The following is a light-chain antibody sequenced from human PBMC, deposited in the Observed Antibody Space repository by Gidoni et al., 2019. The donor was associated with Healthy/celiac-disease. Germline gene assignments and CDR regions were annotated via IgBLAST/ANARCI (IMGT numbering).Light chain of an antibody. V-gene: IGLV1-40*01. CDR3: QSDDSSLSAL. CDR1: SSNIGAGYD. Sequence: QSVLTPPPSVSRAPGQRVTISCTGSSSNIGAGYDVHWYQQLPGTAPKLLIYGNSNRPSGVPDRFSGSKSGTSAALAITGRQAEDEADYYCQSDDSSLSALFGGGTKLTVL. CDR2: GNS. J-gene: IGLJ2*01.